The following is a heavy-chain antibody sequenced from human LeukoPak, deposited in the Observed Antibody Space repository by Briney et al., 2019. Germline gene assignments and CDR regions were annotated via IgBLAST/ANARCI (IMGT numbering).Heavy chain of an antibody. Sequence: PGGSLRLSCAASGFTFSNFEMNWVRLAPGKGLEWVSYISTGRSIYYADSVEGRFTISRDNARNSLYLQMNSLRAEDTAVYYCAREQAAGAFDFWGQGTLVTVSS. J-gene: IGHJ4*02. CDR2: ISTGRSI. D-gene: IGHD6-25*01. CDR3: AREQAAGAFDF. V-gene: IGHV3-48*03. CDR1: GFTFSNFE.